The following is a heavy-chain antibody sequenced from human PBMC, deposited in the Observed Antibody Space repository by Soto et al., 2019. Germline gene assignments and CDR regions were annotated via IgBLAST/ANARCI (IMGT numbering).Heavy chain of an antibody. CDR2: ISAYNGNT. V-gene: IGHV1-18*01. D-gene: IGHD4-17*01. J-gene: IGHJ4*02. CDR1: GYTFTSYG. CDR3: ARDVPTVTTGGPDY. Sequence: QVQLVQSGVEVEKPGASVKVSCKASGYTFTSYGISWVRQAPGQGLEWMGWISAYNGNTNYAQKFQGRVTMXTXTXXSTAYMELRSLRFDDTAVYYCARDVPTVTTGGPDYWGQGTLVTVSS.